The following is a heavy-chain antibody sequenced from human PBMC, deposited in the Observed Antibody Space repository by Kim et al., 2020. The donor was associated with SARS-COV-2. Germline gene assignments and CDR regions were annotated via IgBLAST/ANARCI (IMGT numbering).Heavy chain of an antibody. CDR3: ARRQFTSGWYYFDY. V-gene: IGHV3-74*01. D-gene: IGHD6-19*01. Sequence: YADSVKGRFTSSRDNAKNTLYLQMNSRRAEDTAVYYCARRQFTSGWYYFDYWGQGTLVTVSS. J-gene: IGHJ4*02.